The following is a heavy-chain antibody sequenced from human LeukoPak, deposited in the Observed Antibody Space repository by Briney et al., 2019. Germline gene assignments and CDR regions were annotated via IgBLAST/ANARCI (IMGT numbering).Heavy chain of an antibody. CDR1: GFTFSSYW. CDR3: ARDRRGYSGYDAGGY. Sequence: GGSLRLSCAASGFTFSSYWMSWVRQAPGKGLEWVANIKQGGSEKYYVDSVKGRFTISRDNAKNSLYLQMNSLRAEDTAVYYCARDRRGYSGYDAGGYWGQGTLVTVSS. J-gene: IGHJ4*02. CDR2: IKQGGSEK. V-gene: IGHV3-7*01. D-gene: IGHD5-12*01.